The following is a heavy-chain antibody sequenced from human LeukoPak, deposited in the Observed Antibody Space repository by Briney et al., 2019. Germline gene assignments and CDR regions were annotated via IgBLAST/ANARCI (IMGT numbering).Heavy chain of an antibody. J-gene: IGHJ3*02. V-gene: IGHV3-15*01. CDR2: IKSKTDGGTT. CDR1: GFTFSNAW. Sequence: GGSLRLSCAASGFTFSNAWMSWVRQAPGKGLEWVGRIKSKTDGGTTEYATPVKGRFTISRDDSTNTLYLQMNSLKTEDTAVYYCTRYYDSSGYSPDAFDIWGQGTMVTVSS. D-gene: IGHD3-22*01. CDR3: TRYYDSSGYSPDAFDI.